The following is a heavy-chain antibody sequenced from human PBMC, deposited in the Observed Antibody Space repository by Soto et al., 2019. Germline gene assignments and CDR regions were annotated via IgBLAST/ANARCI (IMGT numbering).Heavy chain of an antibody. J-gene: IGHJ6*02. V-gene: IGHV1-69*13. CDR3: ARVLTYLRFIESLAYYYYGMDV. CDR1: GGTFSSYA. CDR2: IIPIFGTA. D-gene: IGHD3-3*01. Sequence: WASVKVSCKASGGTFSSYAISWVRQAPGQGLEWMGGIIPIFGTANYAQKFQGRVTITADESTSTAYMELSSLRSEDTAVYYCARVLTYLRFIESLAYYYYGMDVLGQGTTVTVSS.